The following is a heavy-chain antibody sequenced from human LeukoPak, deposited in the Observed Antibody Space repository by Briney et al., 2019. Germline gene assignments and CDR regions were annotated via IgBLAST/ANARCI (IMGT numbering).Heavy chain of an antibody. CDR1: GFTVSSNH. CDR2: IYSGGTV. CDR3: ARDASRDAYNLDGMDV. D-gene: IGHD5-24*01. V-gene: IGHV3-53*01. J-gene: IGHJ6*02. Sequence: PGGSLRLSCAASGFTVSSNHMSWVRQAPGKGLEWVSVIYSGGTVYYADSVKGRFTISKDNSKNTLYLQMNSLRAEDTAVFYCARDASRDAYNLDGMDVWGQGTTVTVSS.